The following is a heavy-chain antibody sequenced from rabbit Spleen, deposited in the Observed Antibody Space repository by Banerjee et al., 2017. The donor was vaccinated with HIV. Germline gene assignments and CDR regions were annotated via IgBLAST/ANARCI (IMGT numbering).Heavy chain of an antibody. CDR1: GFDLSSYYY. Sequence: QEQLEESGGDLVKPEGSLTLTCKASGFDLSSYYYMCWVRQAPGKGLEWIACIDSGSSGFTYFANWAKGRFTISKTSSTTVTLQMTSLTAADTATYFCARDSGSSFSTYGMDLWGPGTLVTVS. D-gene: IGHD8-1*01. CDR3: ARDSGSSFSTYGMDL. J-gene: IGHJ6*01. CDR2: IDSGSSGFT. V-gene: IGHV1S45*01.